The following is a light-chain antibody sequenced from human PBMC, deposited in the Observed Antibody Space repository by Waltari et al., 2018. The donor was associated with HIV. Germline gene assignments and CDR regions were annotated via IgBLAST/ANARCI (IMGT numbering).Light chain of an antibody. CDR2: DVN. CDR1: RSDVGAYHY. J-gene: IGLJ1*01. CDR3: CSYAGIWGV. Sequence: QSALTQPRSVSGSPGQSVTISCTGTRSDVGAYHYVSWYQQHPGKAPKLMIYDVNKRPSGVPDRFSGSKSGNTASLNISGLQAEDESDYYCCSYAGIWGVFGTGTKVTVL. V-gene: IGLV2-11*01.